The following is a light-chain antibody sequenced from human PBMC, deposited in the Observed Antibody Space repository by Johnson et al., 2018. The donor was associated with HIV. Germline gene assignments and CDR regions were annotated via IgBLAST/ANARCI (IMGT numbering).Light chain of an antibody. CDR3: GTWDSSLSAPYI. J-gene: IGLJ1*01. CDR2: EDN. Sequence: QAVLTQPPSVSAAPGQRVNISCSGNSSNIENYFVSWYQQLPGAAPRLVIYEDNKRPSGIPDRFSGSKSGASATLGITGLQTGDEADYYCGTWDSSLSAPYIFGTGTKVTVL. V-gene: IGLV1-51*02. CDR1: SSNIENYF.